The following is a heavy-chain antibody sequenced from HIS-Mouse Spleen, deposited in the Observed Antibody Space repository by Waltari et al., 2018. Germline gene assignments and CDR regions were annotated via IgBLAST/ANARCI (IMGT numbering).Heavy chain of an antibody. D-gene: IGHD6-13*01. CDR3: AREIPYSSSWYDWYFDL. V-gene: IGHV4-39*07. Sequence: QLQLQESGPGLVKPSETLSLTCTVSGGSLSSSSYYWGWLRQPPGKGLEWIGSIDYSGSTYYNPSLKSRVTISVDTSKNQFSLKLSSVTAADTAVYYCAREIPYSSSWYDWYFDLWGRGTLVTVSS. J-gene: IGHJ2*01. CDR2: IDYSGST. CDR1: GGSLSSSSYY.